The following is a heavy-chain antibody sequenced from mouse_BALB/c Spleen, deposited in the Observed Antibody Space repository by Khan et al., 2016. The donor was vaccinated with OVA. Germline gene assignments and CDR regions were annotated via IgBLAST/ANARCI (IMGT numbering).Heavy chain of an antibody. D-gene: IGHD2-14*01. CDR1: GFSLNTYG. CDR2: IRSGGAT. Sequence: QVQLKESGPGLVQPSQSLSITCTVSGFSLNTYGIHWIRQSQGKGLEWLGVIRSGGATDYNGAFISRLSITKDKSKSPVFFQMNSLQADDTAIYYCARNSYMYDFTYWGQGTLVTVSA. CDR3: ARNSYMYDFTY. J-gene: IGHJ3*01. V-gene: IGHV2-2*01.